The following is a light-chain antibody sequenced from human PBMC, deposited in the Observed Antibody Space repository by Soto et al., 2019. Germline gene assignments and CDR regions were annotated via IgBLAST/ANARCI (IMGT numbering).Light chain of an antibody. CDR3: QQYNKWPLT. CDR2: GVS. Sequence: EIVMTQSPATLSVSRGERATLSCRASQSVSSNLAWYQQNPGQAPRLLIYGVSTRATGIPVRFSGSGSGTEFTLTISSLQSEDFAVYYCQQYNKWPLTFGGGTEVEI. J-gene: IGKJ4*01. V-gene: IGKV3-15*01. CDR1: QSVSSN.